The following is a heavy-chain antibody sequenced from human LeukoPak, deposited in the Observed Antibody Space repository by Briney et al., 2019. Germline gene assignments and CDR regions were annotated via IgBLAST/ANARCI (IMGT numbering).Heavy chain of an antibody. Sequence: SETLSLTCTVSGYSISSGYYWGWIRQPPGKGLEWIGSIYHSGSTYYNPSLKSRVTISVDTSKNQFSLKLSSMTAADTAVYYCARDIRYCSSTSCYTSPWGQGTMVTVSS. CDR1: GYSISSGYY. V-gene: IGHV4-38-2*02. J-gene: IGHJ3*01. CDR3: ARDIRYCSSTSCYTSP. D-gene: IGHD2-2*02. CDR2: IYHSGST.